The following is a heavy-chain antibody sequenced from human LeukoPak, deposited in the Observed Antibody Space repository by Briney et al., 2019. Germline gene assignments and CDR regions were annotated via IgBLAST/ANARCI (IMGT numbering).Heavy chain of an antibody. CDR3: ARRDISSGWSFDY. J-gene: IGHJ4*02. D-gene: IGHD6-19*01. Sequence: SETLSLTCTVSGGSISNYHLSWIRQPAGKGLEWISQIHTSGSTNYNPPLKSRVTMSIDTPENQLSLTIRSVTAADTAVYYCARRDISSGWSFDYWGQGILVTVSS. CDR1: GGSISNYH. V-gene: IGHV4-4*07. CDR2: IHTSGST.